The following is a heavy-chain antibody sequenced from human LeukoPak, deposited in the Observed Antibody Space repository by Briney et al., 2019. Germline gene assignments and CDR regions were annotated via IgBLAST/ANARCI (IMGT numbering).Heavy chain of an antibody. D-gene: IGHD2-2*01. CDR3: ARDGYCSSTSCYYYYYYMDV. V-gene: IGHV3-20*04. Sequence: GGSLRLSCAASGFTFDDYGMSWVRHAPGKGLEWVSGINWNGGSTGYADSVKGRFTISRDNAKNSLYLQMNSLRAEDTAVYYCARDGYCSSTSCYYYYYYMDVWGKGTTVTISS. CDR2: INWNGGST. J-gene: IGHJ6*03. CDR1: GFTFDDYG.